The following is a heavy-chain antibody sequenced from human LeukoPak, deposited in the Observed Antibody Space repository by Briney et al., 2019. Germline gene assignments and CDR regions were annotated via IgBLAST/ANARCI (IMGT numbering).Heavy chain of an antibody. Sequence: SETLSLTCTVSGGSISSYYWSWIRQPPGKGLEWIGYIFYSGSTNYNPSLKSRATISLATSTNRSSLKLSSVTAADTAVYYCARAILGSSWDYYFDYWGQGTLVTVSS. V-gene: IGHV4-59*01. CDR2: IFYSGST. CDR3: ARAILGSSWDYYFDY. J-gene: IGHJ4*02. D-gene: IGHD6-13*01. CDR1: GGSISSYY.